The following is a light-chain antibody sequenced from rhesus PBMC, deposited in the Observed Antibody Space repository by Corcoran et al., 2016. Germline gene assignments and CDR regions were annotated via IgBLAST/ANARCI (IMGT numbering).Light chain of an antibody. CDR3: QQYNNWYS. CDR2: YAS. V-gene: IGKV3-35*01. J-gene: IGKJ2*01. Sequence: EIVMTQSPATLSLSPGERATLSCRASQSVSSNLAWYQQKPGQAPRLLLYYASNRATGIPDRFSGSGSGTDFTLTISRLEPEDVGVYYCQQYNNWYSFGQGTKVEIK. CDR1: QSVSSN.